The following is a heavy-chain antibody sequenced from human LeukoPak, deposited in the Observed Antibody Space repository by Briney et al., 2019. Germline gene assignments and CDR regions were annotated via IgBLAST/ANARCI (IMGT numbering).Heavy chain of an antibody. J-gene: IGHJ4*02. CDR1: GFSFTSYW. D-gene: IGHD2-2*01. CDR3: ARPGGSTSQVYYFDY. CDR2: IYPGDSDT. Sequence: GESLKISYKGSGFSFTSYWIGWVRQMPGKGLEWMGIIYPGDSDTRYSPSFQGQVTISADKSISTAYLQWSSLKASDTAMYYCARPGGSTSQVYYFDYWGQGTLVTVSS. V-gene: IGHV5-51*01.